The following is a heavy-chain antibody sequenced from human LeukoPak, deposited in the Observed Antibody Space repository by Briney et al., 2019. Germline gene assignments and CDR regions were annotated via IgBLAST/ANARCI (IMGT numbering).Heavy chain of an antibody. Sequence: PSETLSLTCTVSGGSISSYYWSWIRRPPGKGLERIGYIYTSGSTNYNPSLKSRVTISVDTSKNQFSLKLSSVTAADTAVYYCARHRTVTHEAVNWFDPWGQGTLVTVSS. CDR1: GGSISSYY. D-gene: IGHD4-17*01. CDR2: IYTSGST. J-gene: IGHJ5*02. V-gene: IGHV4-4*09. CDR3: ARHRTVTHEAVNWFDP.